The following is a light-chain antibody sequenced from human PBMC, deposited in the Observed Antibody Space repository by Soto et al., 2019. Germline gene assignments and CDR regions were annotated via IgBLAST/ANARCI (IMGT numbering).Light chain of an antibody. Sequence: DIQMTQSPSSVSASVGDRVIISCRASQDIDRWLAWFQHKPGKAPKLLISTASSLQGGVPSRFSGSGSGTDFTLTIASLQFEEFATYYCLQSDTFPYTFGLGTKLEIK. V-gene: IGKV1D-12*01. CDR1: QDIDRW. CDR2: TAS. CDR3: LQSDTFPYT. J-gene: IGKJ2*01.